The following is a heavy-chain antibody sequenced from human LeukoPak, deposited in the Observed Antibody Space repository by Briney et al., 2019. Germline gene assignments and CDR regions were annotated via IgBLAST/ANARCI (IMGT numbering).Heavy chain of an antibody. D-gene: IGHD3-9*01. CDR3: AKDLYFDWLFGY. CDR2: ISGSGGST. CDR1: GFTFSSYA. V-gene: IGHV3-23*01. Sequence: GGSLRLSCAASGFTFSSYAMSWVRQARGKGLEWVSAISGSGGSTYYADSVKGRFTISRDNSKNTLYLQMNSLRAEDTAVYYCAKDLYFDWLFGYWGQGTLVTVSS. J-gene: IGHJ4*02.